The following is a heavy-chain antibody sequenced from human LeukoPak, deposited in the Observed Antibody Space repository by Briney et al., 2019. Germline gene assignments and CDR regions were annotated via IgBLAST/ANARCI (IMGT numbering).Heavy chain of an antibody. CDR2: IYYSGST. Sequence: SETLSPTCTVSGGSISSYYWSWIRQPPGKGLEWIGYIYYSGSTNYNPSLKSRVTISVDTSENQFSLKLSSVTAADTAVYYCARGGQLLLPYYFDYWGQGTLVTVSS. D-gene: IGHD2-2*01. CDR1: GGSISSYY. CDR3: ARGGQLLLPYYFDY. J-gene: IGHJ4*02. V-gene: IGHV4-59*01.